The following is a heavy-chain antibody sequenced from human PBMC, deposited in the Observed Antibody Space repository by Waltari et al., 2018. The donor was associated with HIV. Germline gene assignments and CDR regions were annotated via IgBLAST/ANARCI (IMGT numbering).Heavy chain of an antibody. CDR3: ARLVVVPAAIIAPYGMDV. CDR2: IYYSGST. D-gene: IGHD2-2*01. CDR1: GGSISSYY. Sequence: QVQLQESGPGLVKPSETLSLTCTVSGGSISSYYWSWIRQPPGKGLEWIGYIYYSGSTNHNPSLKSRVTISVDTSKNQFSLKLSSVTAADTAVYYCARLVVVPAAIIAPYGMDVWGQGTTVTVSS. V-gene: IGHV4-59*01. J-gene: IGHJ6*02.